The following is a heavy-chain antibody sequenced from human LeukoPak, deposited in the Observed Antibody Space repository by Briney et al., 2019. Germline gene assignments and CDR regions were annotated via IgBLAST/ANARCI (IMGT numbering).Heavy chain of an antibody. CDR3: ARVVDTAMVHYFDY. D-gene: IGHD5-18*01. CDR1: GGTFSSYA. J-gene: IGHJ4*02. V-gene: IGHV1-69*06. Sequence: SVKVSCKASGGTFSSYAISWVRQAPGQGLEWMGGIIPIFGTANYAQKFQGRVTITADKSTSTAYMELSSLRSEDTAVCYCARVVDTAMVHYFDYWGQGTLATVSS. CDR2: IIPIFGTA.